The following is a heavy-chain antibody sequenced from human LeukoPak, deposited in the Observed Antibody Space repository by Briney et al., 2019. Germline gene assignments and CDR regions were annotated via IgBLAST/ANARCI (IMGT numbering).Heavy chain of an antibody. V-gene: IGHV3-30*02. D-gene: IGHD6-13*01. J-gene: IGHJ4*02. Sequence: PGGSLRHSCAASGFTLSSHGMHWVRQAPGKGLEWVAFIRYDGSNKYYADSVKGRLTISRDNSKNTLYLQMNSLRAEDTAVYYCAKPAGYSSSWYPNFDYWGQGTLVTVSS. CDR1: GFTLSSHG. CDR3: AKPAGYSSSWYPNFDY. CDR2: IRYDGSNK.